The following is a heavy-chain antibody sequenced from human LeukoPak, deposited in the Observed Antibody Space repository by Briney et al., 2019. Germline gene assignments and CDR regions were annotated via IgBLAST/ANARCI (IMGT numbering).Heavy chain of an antibody. V-gene: IGHV4-31*03. J-gene: IGHJ4*02. CDR3: ASTYVAGLDY. D-gene: IGHD6-19*01. CDR2: IYYSGST. Sequence: SETLSLTCTVSGGSISSGGYYWSWIRQHPGKGLEWIGYIYYSGSTYYNPSLKSRVTISVDTSKNQFSLKLSSVTAADTAVYYCASTYVAGLDYWGPGTLVTVSS. CDR1: GGSISSGGYY.